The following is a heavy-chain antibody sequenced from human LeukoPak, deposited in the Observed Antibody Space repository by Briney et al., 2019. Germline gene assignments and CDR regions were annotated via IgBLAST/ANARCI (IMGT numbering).Heavy chain of an antibody. V-gene: IGHV4-39*01. CDR3: ARGPGSGWKVGFDY. CDR2: IYYSGST. J-gene: IGHJ4*02. D-gene: IGHD6-19*01. Sequence: SETLSLTCTVSGGSISSSGYYWGWIRQPPGKGLEWIASIYYSGSTYYNPSLKSRVTISVDTSKNQLSLKLSSLTAADTAVYYCARGPGSGWKVGFDYWGQGTLVTVSS. CDR1: GGSISSSGYY.